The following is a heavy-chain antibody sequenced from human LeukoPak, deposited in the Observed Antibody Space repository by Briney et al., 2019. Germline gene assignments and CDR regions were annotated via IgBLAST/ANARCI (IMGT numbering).Heavy chain of an antibody. D-gene: IGHD6-13*01. V-gene: IGHV3-66*01. J-gene: IGHJ6*02. Sequence: QSGGSLRLSCAASGFTVSSNYMSWVRQAPGKGLEWVSVIYSGGSTSYRDSVKGRFTISRDNSKNTLYLQMNSLRAEDTAVYYCARGQQLGAYGMDVWGQGTTVTVSS. CDR1: GFTVSSNY. CDR2: IYSGGST. CDR3: ARGQQLGAYGMDV.